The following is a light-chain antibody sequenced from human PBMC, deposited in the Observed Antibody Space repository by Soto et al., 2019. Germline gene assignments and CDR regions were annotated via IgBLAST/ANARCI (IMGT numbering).Light chain of an antibody. J-gene: IGKJ1*01. Sequence: EIVMTQSPATLSVSPGERATLSCRASQSVSSNLAWYQQKPGQAPRLLIYGASTRATGIPARFSGSGSGTEFTPTIRSLQSEDFAVYYCQQYNNWPPWTCGRGTKVDIK. CDR1: QSVSSN. V-gene: IGKV3-15*01. CDR3: QQYNNWPPWT. CDR2: GAS.